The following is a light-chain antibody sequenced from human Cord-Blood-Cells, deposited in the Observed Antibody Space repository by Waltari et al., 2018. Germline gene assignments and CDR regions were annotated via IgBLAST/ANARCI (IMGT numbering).Light chain of an antibody. J-gene: IGKJ5*01. V-gene: IGKV1-5*01. CDR3: QQYNSYPIT. Sequence: DILMTPSPPTLSASVGDSVTITCRASQSISSWLAWSQQKPGTAPKLLFYQASRWERGVPSGFSGGGSGTEFTLTIGSLQPDDFATYYCQQYNSYPITFGQGTRLEIK. CDR2: QAS. CDR1: QSISSW.